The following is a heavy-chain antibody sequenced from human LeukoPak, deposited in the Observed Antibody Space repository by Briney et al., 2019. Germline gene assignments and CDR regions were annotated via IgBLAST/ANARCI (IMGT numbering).Heavy chain of an antibody. CDR3: AKGPQGAFDI. J-gene: IGHJ3*02. CDR2: ISWNSGSI. CDR1: GFTFDDYA. V-gene: IGHV3-9*01. Sequence: GWSLRLSCAASGFTFDDYAMHWVRQAPGKGLEWVSGISWNSGSIGYADSVKGRFTISRDNAKNSLYLQMNSLRAEDTALYYCAKGPQGAFDIWGQGTMVTVSS.